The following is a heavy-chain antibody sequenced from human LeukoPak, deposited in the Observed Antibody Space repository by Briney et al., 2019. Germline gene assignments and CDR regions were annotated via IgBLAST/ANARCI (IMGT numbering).Heavy chain of an antibody. CDR2: INPNSGCT. Sequence: GASVNVSCKASRYTFTGDYMHWVRQAHGQGLEWMGWINPNSGCTNYAQKFQGRVTMTRDTSISTANMELSRLRSDDTAVYYCARGGDILTGFLPYYFDYWGQGTLVTVSS. D-gene: IGHD3-9*01. CDR3: ARGGDILTGFLPYYFDY. V-gene: IGHV1-2*02. CDR1: RYTFTGDY. J-gene: IGHJ4*02.